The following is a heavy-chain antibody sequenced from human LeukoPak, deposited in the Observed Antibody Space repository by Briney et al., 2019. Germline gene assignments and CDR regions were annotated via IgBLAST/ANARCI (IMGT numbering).Heavy chain of an antibody. CDR1: GYTFTGYY. Sequence: GASVKVSCKASGYTFTGYYIHWVRQATGQGLEWMGWMNPNSGNTGYAQKFQGRVTMTRNTSMSTAYMELSSLRSEDTAVYYCATGRLNIPQWLVRGSEYGMDVWGQGTTVTVSS. J-gene: IGHJ6*02. D-gene: IGHD6-19*01. V-gene: IGHV1-8*02. CDR2: MNPNSGNT. CDR3: ATGRLNIPQWLVRGSEYGMDV.